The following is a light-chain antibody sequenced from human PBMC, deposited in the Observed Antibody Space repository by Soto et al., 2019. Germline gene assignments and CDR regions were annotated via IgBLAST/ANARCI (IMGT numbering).Light chain of an antibody. J-gene: IGKJ1*01. CDR2: AAS. CDR1: QSISNY. V-gene: IGKV1-39*01. CDR3: QQSYSTPST. Sequence: DIQMTQSPSSLSASVGDRVTITCRASQSISNYLNWYQQKPGKAPKLLIYAASSLQSGVPSRFSGSGSGTDFTLTISSLQPEDFETYYCQQSYSTPSTFGQGTKVEIK.